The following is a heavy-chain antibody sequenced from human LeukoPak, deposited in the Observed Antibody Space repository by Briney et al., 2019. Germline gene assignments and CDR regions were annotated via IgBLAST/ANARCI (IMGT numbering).Heavy chain of an antibody. V-gene: IGHV1-2*02. CDR2: INPNSGGT. J-gene: IGHJ4*02. D-gene: IGHD4-17*01. CDR1: GYTFTGYY. CDR3: ATEGGWQPTDYGDHVY. Sequence: ASVTVSCKASGYTFTGYYMHWVRQAPGQGLEWMGWINPNSGGTNYAQKLQGRVTMTTDTSTSTVYMELRSLRSDDTALYYCATEGGWQPTDYGDHVYWGQGTLVTVSS.